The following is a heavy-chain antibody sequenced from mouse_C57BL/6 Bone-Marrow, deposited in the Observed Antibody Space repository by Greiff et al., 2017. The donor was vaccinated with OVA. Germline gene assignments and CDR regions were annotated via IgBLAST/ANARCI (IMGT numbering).Heavy chain of an antibody. CDR1: GYTFTSYT. CDR3: YGNYNYAMDY. CDR2: INPSSGYT. Sequence: VQLQQSGAELARPGASVKMSCKASGYTFTSYTMHWVKQRPGQGLEWIGYINPSSGYTKYNPKFKDKATLTEDKSSNTAYMQLSSLTSEDSAVCIYYGNYNYAMDYWGQGTSVTVSS. J-gene: IGHJ4*01. V-gene: IGHV1-4*01. D-gene: IGHD2-1*01.